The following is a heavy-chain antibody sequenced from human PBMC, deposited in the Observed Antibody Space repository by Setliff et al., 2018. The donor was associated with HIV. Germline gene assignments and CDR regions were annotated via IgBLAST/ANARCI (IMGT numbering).Heavy chain of an antibody. D-gene: IGHD2-2*01. CDR2: IYTSGST. J-gene: IGHJ4*02. CDR1: GGSISSGTYY. CDR3: ARAMGGSRTDFDY. Sequence: SETLSLTCTVSGGSISSGTYYWSWIRQPAGKGLEWIGHIYTSGSTNYNPSLKSRVTISVDTSKNQFSLKLTSVTAADTAVYYCARAMGGSRTDFDYWGQGTLVTVSS. V-gene: IGHV4-61*09.